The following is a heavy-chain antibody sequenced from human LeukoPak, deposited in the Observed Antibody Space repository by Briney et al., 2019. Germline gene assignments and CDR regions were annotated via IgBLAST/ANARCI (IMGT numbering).Heavy chain of an antibody. CDR2: IYTSGST. V-gene: IGHV4-39*07. CDR1: GGSISSSNFY. D-gene: IGHD3-10*01. CDR3: ARVYGSGSYDY. J-gene: IGHJ4*02. Sequence: PSETLSLTCTVSGGSISSSNFYWGWIRQPPGKGLEWIGRIYTSGSTNYNPSLKSRVTMSVDTSKNQFSLKLSSVTAADTAVYYCARVYGSGSYDYWGQGTLVTVSS.